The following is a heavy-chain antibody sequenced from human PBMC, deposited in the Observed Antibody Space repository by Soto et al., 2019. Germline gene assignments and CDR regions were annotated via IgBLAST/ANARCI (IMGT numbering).Heavy chain of an antibody. J-gene: IGHJ6*02. Sequence: SHALSVTCGSSGDSVSSNSGAWNWIRQSPSNGLEWLGSTYYRSKWYNDYAVSVKSRIPTCPDTSKNQFSLQLTTLTPQATAVYYCARGHYLYGMDVWGQGTTVTVSS. CDR1: GDSVSSNSGA. CDR2: TYYRSKWYN. V-gene: IGHV6-1*01. CDR3: ARGHYLYGMDV.